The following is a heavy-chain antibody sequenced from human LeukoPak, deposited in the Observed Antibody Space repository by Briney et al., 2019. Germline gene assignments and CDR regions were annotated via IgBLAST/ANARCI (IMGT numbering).Heavy chain of an antibody. J-gene: IGHJ4*02. CDR2: ISYDGSNK. Sequence: HPGGSLRLSCAASGFTFSSYGMHWVRQAPGKGLEWVAVISYDGSNKYYADSVKGRFTISRDNSKNTLYLQMNSLRAEDTAVYYCAKGMGSYGPLDYWGQGTLVTVSS. CDR1: GFTFSSYG. CDR3: AKGMGSYGPLDY. D-gene: IGHD5-18*01. V-gene: IGHV3-30*18.